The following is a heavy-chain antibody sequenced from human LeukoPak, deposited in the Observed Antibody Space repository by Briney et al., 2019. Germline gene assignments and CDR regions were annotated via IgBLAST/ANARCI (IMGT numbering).Heavy chain of an antibody. V-gene: IGHV3-7*03. D-gene: IGHD3-10*01. CDR2: IKQDGSEK. J-gene: IGHJ4*02. CDR3: ATDVLLWFGATI. CDR1: GFTFSSYW. Sequence: GGSLRLSCAASGFTFSSYWMSWVRQAPGKGLEWVANIKQDGSEKYYVDSVKGRFTISRDNTKNPLYLQMNSLRAEDTAVYYCATDVLLWFGATIWGQGTLVTVSS.